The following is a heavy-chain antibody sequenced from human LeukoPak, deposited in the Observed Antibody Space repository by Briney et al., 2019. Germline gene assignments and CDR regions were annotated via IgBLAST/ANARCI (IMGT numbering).Heavy chain of an antibody. D-gene: IGHD1-26*01. CDR3: VRRGLDGSYLDY. CDR1: GFSLTSSGVG. V-gene: IGHV2-5*01. J-gene: IGHJ4*02. CDR2: IYWNDEK. Sequence: SGPTLVNPTQTLTLTCTSSGFSLTSSGVGVGWIRQPPGKALEWLTLIYWNDEKHYSPSLRTRLTITKDTSHNQVVLTLTNVDPVDTATYYCVRRGLDGSYLDYWGQGTLVTVSS.